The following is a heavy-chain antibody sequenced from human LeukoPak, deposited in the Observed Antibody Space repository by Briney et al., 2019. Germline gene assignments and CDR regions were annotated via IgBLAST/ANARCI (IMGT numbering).Heavy chain of an antibody. V-gene: IGHV4-4*02. J-gene: IGHJ3*02. CDR3: ARDQWLLRGGDHDAFDI. Sequence: SGTLSLTCAVSGGSISSTHWWNWVRQPPGKGLEWIGEIFHSGTTNYNPSLKSRVTISIDKSKNQFSLKLRSVAAADTAVYYCARDQWLLRGGDHDAFDIWGQGTMVTVSS. D-gene: IGHD6-19*01. CDR1: GGSISSTHW. CDR2: IFHSGTT.